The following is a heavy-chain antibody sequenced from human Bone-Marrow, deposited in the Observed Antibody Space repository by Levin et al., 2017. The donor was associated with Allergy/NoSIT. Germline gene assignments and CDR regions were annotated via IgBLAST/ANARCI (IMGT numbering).Heavy chain of an antibody. J-gene: IGHJ4*02. D-gene: IGHD2-8*01. CDR1: GFTFSGYW. CDR3: ARNGAWSFEF. V-gene: IGHV3-7*01. CDR2: INRDGGDG. Sequence: GGSLRLSCASSGFTFSGYWMAWVRQAPGNGLEWVANINRDGGDGYYVDSVKGRFTISRDNARNSLDLQMSSLRVEDTAVYYCARNGAWSFEFWGQGTLVTVSS.